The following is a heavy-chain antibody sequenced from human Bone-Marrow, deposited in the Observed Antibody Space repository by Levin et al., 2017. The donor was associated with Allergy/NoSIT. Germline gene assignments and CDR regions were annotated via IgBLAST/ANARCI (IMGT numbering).Heavy chain of an antibody. CDR2: ISYDGSNK. D-gene: IGHD3-22*01. V-gene: IGHV3-30-3*01. CDR1: GFTFSSYA. CDR3: ARGPNYYDSSGYITGAFDI. Sequence: GGSLRLSCAASGFTFSSYAMHWVRQAPGKGLEWVAVISYDGSNKYYADSVKGRFTISRDNSKNTLYLQMNSLRAEDTAVYYCARGPNYYDSSGYITGAFDIWGQGTMVTVSS. J-gene: IGHJ3*02.